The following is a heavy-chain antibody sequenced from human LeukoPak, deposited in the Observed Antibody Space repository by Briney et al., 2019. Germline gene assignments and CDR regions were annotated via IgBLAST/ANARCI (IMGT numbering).Heavy chain of an antibody. CDR1: GYTFTGYY. Sequence: GASVKVSCKASGYTFTGYYMHWVRQAPGQGLEWMGWINPNSGGTNYAQKFQGWVTMTRDTSISTAYMELSRLRSDDTAVYYCARVSDIVVVPAPLGVNEFDIWGQGTMVTVSS. CDR2: INPNSGGT. J-gene: IGHJ3*02. V-gene: IGHV1-2*04. CDR3: ARVSDIVVVPAPLGVNEFDI. D-gene: IGHD2-2*01.